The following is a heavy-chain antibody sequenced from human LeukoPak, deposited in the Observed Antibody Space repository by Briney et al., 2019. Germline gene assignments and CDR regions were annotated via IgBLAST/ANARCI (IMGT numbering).Heavy chain of an antibody. CDR1: GFTFSSYG. CDR2: ISYDGSNK. CDR3: AKDADYYDSSGYPDY. D-gene: IGHD3-22*01. Sequence: GGSLRLSCAASGFTFSSYGMHWVRQAPGKGLEWVAVISYDGSNKYYADSVKGRFTISRDNSKNTLYLQMNGLRAEDTAVYYCAKDADYYDSSGYPDYWGQGTLVTVSS. V-gene: IGHV3-30*18. J-gene: IGHJ4*02.